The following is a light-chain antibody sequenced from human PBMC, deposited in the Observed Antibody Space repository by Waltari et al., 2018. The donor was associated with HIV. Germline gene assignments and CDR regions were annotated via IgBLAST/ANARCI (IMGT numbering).Light chain of an antibody. Sequence: ENVLTQSPATLSLSPGERATLSCRASQSVSSLLAWYQQKPGQAPRLLIYDASNRATGTPPRFSGSGSGTDFTLSISILEPEDFAVYYCQQRSSWPLTFGGGTKVEIK. J-gene: IGKJ4*01. CDR1: QSVSSL. V-gene: IGKV3-11*01. CDR2: DAS. CDR3: QQRSSWPLT.